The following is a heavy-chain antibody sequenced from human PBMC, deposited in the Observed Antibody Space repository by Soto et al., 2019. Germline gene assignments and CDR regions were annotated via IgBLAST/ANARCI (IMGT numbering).Heavy chain of an antibody. CDR2: IIPIFGTA. CDR3: ARAGNYYDSSGYYY. CDR1: GGTFSSYA. D-gene: IGHD3-22*01. V-gene: IGHV1-69*13. J-gene: IGHJ4*02. Sequence: SVKVSCAASGGTFSSYAISWVRQAPGQGLEWMGGIIPIFGTANYAQKFQGRVTITADESTSTAYMELSSLRSEDTAVYYCARAGNYYDSSGYYYWGQGTLVTVSS.